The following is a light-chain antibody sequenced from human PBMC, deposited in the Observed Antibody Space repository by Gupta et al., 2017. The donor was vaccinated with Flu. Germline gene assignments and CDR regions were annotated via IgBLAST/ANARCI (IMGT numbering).Light chain of an antibody. V-gene: IGKV3-20*01. Sequence: GTRSVSPEERATLAWRASQGVSSSYSAWHQQKPGQAPRLILCGASSTATGIPDRFTGSASGADMTLSISMLAPEDFAVYYSLQDGASPITFGSGTKVEIK. J-gene: IGKJ4*01. CDR1: QGVSSSY. CDR2: GAS. CDR3: LQDGASPIT.